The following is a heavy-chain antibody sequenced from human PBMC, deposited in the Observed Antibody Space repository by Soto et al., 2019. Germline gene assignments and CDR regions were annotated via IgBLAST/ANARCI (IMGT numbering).Heavy chain of an antibody. J-gene: IGHJ4*02. CDR1: GGSFSGYY. CDR3: ARGPGDCSGGSCYSDTSVGFDY. CDR2: INHSGST. V-gene: IGHV4-34*01. Sequence: SETLSLTCAVYGGSFSGYYWSWIRQPPGKGLEWIGEINHSGSTNYNPSLKSRVTISVDTSKNQFSLKLSSVTAADTAVYYCARGPGDCSGGSCYSDTSVGFDYWGQGTLVTVSS. D-gene: IGHD2-15*01.